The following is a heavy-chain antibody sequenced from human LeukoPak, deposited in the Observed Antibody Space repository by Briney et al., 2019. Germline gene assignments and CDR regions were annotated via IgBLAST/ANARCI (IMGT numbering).Heavy chain of an antibody. CDR1: GGSIRRSNYY. J-gene: IGHJ4*02. Sequence: SETLSLTCTVSGGSIRRSNYYWGWIRQPPGKGLEWIGNIFYSGSTYYNPSLKSRVTISDDTSNNLFSLKLTSVTAADTALYYCARGVESSSSFSPPDYWGQGTLVTVSS. CDR3: ARGVESSSSFSPPDY. CDR2: IFYSGST. D-gene: IGHD6-6*01. V-gene: IGHV4-39*02.